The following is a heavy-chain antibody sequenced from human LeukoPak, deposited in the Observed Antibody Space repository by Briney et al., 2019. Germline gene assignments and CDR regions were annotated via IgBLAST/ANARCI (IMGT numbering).Heavy chain of an antibody. CDR3: AVRYTSGGYYFDY. CDR2: IYYSGST. Sequence: PSETLSLTCTVSGGSISSSSYYWRWIRQPPGKGLEWIGSIYYSGSTYYNPSLKSRVTISVDTSKNQFSLKLSSVTAADTAVYYCAVRYTSGGYYFDYWGQGTLVTVSS. CDR1: GGSISSSSYY. J-gene: IGHJ4*02. D-gene: IGHD3-16*02. V-gene: IGHV4-39*01.